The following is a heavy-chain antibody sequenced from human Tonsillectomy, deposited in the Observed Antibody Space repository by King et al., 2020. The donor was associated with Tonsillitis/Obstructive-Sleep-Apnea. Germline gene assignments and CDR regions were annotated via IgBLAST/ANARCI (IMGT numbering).Heavy chain of an antibody. Sequence: VPLQESGPGLVKPSETLSLTCTVSGGSISSYYWSWIRQPPGKGLEWIGYIYYTGSTNYNLSFKNRVSISIDTSKNHFSLKLSSVTAADTAVYYCARDQVAIAYYYYMDVGGKGTTVTVSS. CDR3: ARDQVAIAYYYYMDV. CDR1: GGSISSYY. V-gene: IGHV4-59*01. CDR2: IYYTGST. J-gene: IGHJ6*03.